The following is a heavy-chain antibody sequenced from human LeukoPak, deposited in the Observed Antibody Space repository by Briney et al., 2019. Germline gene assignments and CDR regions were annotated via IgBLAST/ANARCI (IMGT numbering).Heavy chain of an antibody. V-gene: IGHV4-34*01. J-gene: IGHJ4*02. CDR2: INHSGST. Sequence: PSETLSLTCAVYGGSFSGYYWSWIRQPPGEGLEWIGEINHSGSTNYNPSLKSRVTISVDTSKNQFSLKLSSVTAADTAVYYCARTSSDSSGYYSPYYFDYWGQGTLVTVSS. CDR1: GGSFSGYY. D-gene: IGHD3-22*01. CDR3: ARTSSDSSGYYSPYYFDY.